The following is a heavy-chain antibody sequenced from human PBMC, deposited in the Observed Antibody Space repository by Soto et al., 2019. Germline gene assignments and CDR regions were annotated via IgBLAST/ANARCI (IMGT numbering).Heavy chain of an antibody. J-gene: IGHJ4*02. V-gene: IGHV1-18*04. CDR3: ARDLGGWPDY. CDR2: ISAYNGNS. D-gene: IGHD2-15*01. CDR1: AYTFTSYG. Sequence: GASVKVSCKASAYTFTSYGITWVRQAPGQGLEWVGWISAYNGNSNYAQKYEGRVTMTTDTSTSTAYMELSSLRSDDTAVYYCARDLGGWPDYWGQGTLVTVSS.